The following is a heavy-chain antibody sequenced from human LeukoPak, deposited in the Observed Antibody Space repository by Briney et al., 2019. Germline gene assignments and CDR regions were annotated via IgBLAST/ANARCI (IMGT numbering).Heavy chain of an antibody. V-gene: IGHV3-48*02. CDR2: ISSTSTTI. D-gene: IGHD3-22*01. J-gene: IGHJ4*02. CDR1: GFTFSDYS. CDR3: ARGCGLHLSPASSYYDSRCRYFDD. Sequence: GGSLRLSCAASGFTFSDYSMEWVRQAPGKGLEWISYISSTSTTIYYAGSVKGRFTTSRDNAKNSLYLQMNSLRDEDTAVYYCARGCGLHLSPASSYYDSRCRYFDDWGQGTLVTVSS.